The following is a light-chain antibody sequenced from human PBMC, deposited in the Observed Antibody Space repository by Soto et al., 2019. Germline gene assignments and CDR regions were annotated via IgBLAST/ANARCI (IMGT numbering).Light chain of an antibody. Sequence: EIVLTQSPGTLSLSPGERATLSCRASQSVSSSYFAWYQQRFGQAPRLLIYGASSRATGIPDRFSGSGSGTDFALTISRLEPEDCAVYSCQQYGSSSWTFGQGTKVDIK. CDR2: GAS. J-gene: IGKJ1*01. CDR3: QQYGSSSWT. CDR1: QSVSSSY. V-gene: IGKV3-20*01.